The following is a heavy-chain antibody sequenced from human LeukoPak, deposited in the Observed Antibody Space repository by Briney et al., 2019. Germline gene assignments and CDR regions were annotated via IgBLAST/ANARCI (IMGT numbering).Heavy chain of an antibody. D-gene: IGHD6-13*01. Sequence: GGSLRLSCAASGFTFSSYEMNWVRQAPGKGLEWVSVIYSGGSTYYADSVKGRFTISRDNSKNTLYLQMNSLRAEDTAMYYCARDMSLAAAGPLGLGYWGQGTLVTVSS. CDR3: ARDMSLAAAGPLGLGY. CDR1: GFTFSSYE. V-gene: IGHV3-53*01. CDR2: IYSGGST. J-gene: IGHJ4*02.